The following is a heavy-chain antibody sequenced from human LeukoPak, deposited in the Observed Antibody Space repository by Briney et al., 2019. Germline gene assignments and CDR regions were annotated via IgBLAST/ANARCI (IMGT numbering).Heavy chain of an antibody. CDR3: ARIGAYDSFYSEFDP. Sequence: ETLSLTCSVSGGSINNYYWSWIRQPPGKALEWLAHIFSNDDKSYSTSLKNRLTISQGTSKSQVVLTMANMDPVDTATYYCARIGAYDSFYSEFDPWGQGTLVTVSS. V-gene: IGHV2-26*01. D-gene: IGHD3-3*01. CDR1: GGSINNYYW. J-gene: IGHJ5*02. CDR2: IFSNDDK.